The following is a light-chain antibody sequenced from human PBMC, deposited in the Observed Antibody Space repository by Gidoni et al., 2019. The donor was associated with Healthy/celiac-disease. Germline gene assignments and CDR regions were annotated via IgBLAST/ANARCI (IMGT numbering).Light chain of an antibody. Sequence: DIQMPPSPSSLSASVGDRVTITCRASQSISSYLHWYQQKPGKAPKLLIYAASSLQSGVPSRFSGSESGTDFTLTISSLQPEDFATYYCQQSYSTPFTFGQGTRLEIK. J-gene: IGKJ5*01. V-gene: IGKV1-39*01. CDR3: QQSYSTPFT. CDR1: QSISSY. CDR2: AAS.